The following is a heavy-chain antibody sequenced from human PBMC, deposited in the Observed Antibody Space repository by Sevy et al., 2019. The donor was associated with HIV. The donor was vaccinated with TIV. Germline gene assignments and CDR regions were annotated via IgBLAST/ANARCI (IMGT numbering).Heavy chain of an antibody. V-gene: IGHV4-59*12. CDR1: GDSTGSFY. Sequence: SETLSLTCTVSGDSTGSFYWNWIRQPPGKGLEWIGDIYYSGSTNYNPSLKSRVTTSLDTSKKQFSLKLRSVTAADTAVYYCARSVGATGLVDYWGQGTLVTVSS. CDR2: IYYSGST. D-gene: IGHD1-26*01. J-gene: IGHJ4*02. CDR3: ARSVGATGLVDY.